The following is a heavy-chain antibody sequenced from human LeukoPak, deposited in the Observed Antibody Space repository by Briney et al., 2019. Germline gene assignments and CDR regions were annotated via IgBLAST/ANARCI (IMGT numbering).Heavy chain of an antibody. CDR1: GGSISSGDYY. CDR2: IYYSGST. D-gene: IGHD2-2*01. Sequence: PSQTLSLTCTVSGGSISSGDYYWSWIRQPPGKGLEWFGYIYYSGSTYYNPSLKSRVTISVDTSKNKSSLKLSSVTAADTAVYYCGGSASVPFYFAYWGPGTLVTVSS. J-gene: IGHJ4*02. V-gene: IGHV4-30-4*01. CDR3: GGSASVPFYFAY.